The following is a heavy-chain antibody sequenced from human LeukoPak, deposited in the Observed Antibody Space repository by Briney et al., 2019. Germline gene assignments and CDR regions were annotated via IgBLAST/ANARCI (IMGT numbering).Heavy chain of an antibody. CDR3: ATESYYFSHY. J-gene: IGHJ4*02. CDR2: ISNSDDST. V-gene: IGHV3-23*01. D-gene: IGHD3-22*01. CDR1: GFPFSSYA. Sequence: SGGSLRLSCAASGFPFSSYAMSWVRQAPGKGLEWVSTISNSDDSTYYADSVKGRFTISRDNAKNSLYLQMNSLRAEDTAVYYCATESYYFSHYWGQGALVAVSS.